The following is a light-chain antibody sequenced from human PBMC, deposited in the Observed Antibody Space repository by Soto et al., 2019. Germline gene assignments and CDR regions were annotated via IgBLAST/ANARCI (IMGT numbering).Light chain of an antibody. CDR2: EGS. J-gene: IGLJ3*02. Sequence: QSALTQPASVSGSPGQSITISCTGTSSDVGSYNLVSWYQQHPGKAPKLMIYEGSKRPSGVSNRFSGSKSGNTASLTISGLQAEDEADYYCCSYAGSSTLFGGGTKLIVL. CDR3: CSYAGSSTL. V-gene: IGLV2-23*01. CDR1: SSDVGSYNL.